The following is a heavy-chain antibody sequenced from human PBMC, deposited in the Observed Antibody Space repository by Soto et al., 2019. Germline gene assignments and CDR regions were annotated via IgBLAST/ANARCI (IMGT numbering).Heavy chain of an antibody. Sequence: QVQLQESGPGLVKPSETLSLTCTVSGGSISSYYWSWIRQPAGKGLEWIGRIYTSGSTNYNPSLKRRVTMSVDPAQNQFSPKLSSVAAADTAVYYCGRESPWLVPGEYWGQGTLVPVSS. CDR3: GRESPWLVPGEY. CDR1: GGSISSYY. D-gene: IGHD6-19*01. J-gene: IGHJ4*02. V-gene: IGHV4-4*07. CDR2: IYTSGST.